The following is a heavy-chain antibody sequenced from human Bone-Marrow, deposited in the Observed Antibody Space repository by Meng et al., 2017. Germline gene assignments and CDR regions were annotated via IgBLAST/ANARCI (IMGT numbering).Heavy chain of an antibody. CDR3: ARGPTTMAHDFDY. CDR1: GGSFSGYY. J-gene: IGHJ4*02. D-gene: IGHD4-11*01. V-gene: IGHV4-34*01. CDR2: INHSENT. Sequence: SETLSLTCAVYGGSFSGYYWSWIRQPPGKGLEWIGQINHSENTNHNPSLKSRVTMSVDTSKKQFSLKLTSVTAADSAVYYCARGPTTMAHDFDYWGQGTLVTVSS.